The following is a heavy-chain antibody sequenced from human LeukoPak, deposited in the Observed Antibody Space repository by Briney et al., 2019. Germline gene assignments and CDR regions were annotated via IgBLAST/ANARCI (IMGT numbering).Heavy chain of an antibody. V-gene: IGHV1-2*02. J-gene: IGHJ4*02. CDR3: ARADYDFWSGYSIDY. CDR2: INPNSGGT. D-gene: IGHD3-3*01. Sequence: GASVKVSCKASGYSFTDFYIHWVRQAPGQGLEWMGWINPNSGGTNYAQKFQGRVTMTRDTSISTAYMELSRLRSDDTAVYYCARADYDFWSGYSIDYWGQGTLVTVSS. CDR1: GYSFTDFY.